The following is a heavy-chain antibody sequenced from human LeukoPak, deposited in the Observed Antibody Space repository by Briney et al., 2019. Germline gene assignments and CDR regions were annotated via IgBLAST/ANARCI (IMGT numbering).Heavy chain of an antibody. D-gene: IGHD2-15*01. V-gene: IGHV4-4*07. CDR3: ARSLVVAATLMASGDYYYYYMDV. CDR1: GGSISSYY. Sequence: SETLSLTCTVSGGSISSYYWSWIRQPAGKGLEWIGRIYTSGSTNYNPSLKSRVTISVDTSKNQFSLKLSSVTAADTAVYYCARSLVVAATLMASGDYYYYYMDVWGKGTTVTVSS. CDR2: IYTSGST. J-gene: IGHJ6*03.